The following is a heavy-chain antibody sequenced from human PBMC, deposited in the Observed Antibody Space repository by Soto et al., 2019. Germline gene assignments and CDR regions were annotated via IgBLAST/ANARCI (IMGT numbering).Heavy chain of an antibody. CDR2: IIPIFGTA. D-gene: IGHD3-22*01. V-gene: IGHV1-69*13. CDR1: GGTFSSYA. Sequence: SVKVSCKASGGTFSSYAISWVRQAPGQGLEWMGGIIPIFGTANYAQKFQGRVTITADESTSTAYMELSSLRSEDTAVYYCAREKYSYASSGYYYFDYWGQGTLVTVSS. CDR3: AREKYSYASSGYYYFDY. J-gene: IGHJ4*02.